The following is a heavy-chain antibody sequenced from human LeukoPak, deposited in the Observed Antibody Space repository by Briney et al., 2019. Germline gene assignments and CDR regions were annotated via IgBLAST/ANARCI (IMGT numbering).Heavy chain of an antibody. J-gene: IGHJ6*03. CDR3: ARGMYYYYYYMDV. CDR1: GGSFSGYY. CDR2: INHSGST. Sequence: KPSETLSLTCAVYGGSFSGYYWSWIRQPPGKGLEWIGEINHSGSTNYNPSLKSRVTISVDTSKNQFSLKLSSVTAADTAVYYCARGMYYYYYYMDVWGKGTTVTVSS. V-gene: IGHV4-34*01.